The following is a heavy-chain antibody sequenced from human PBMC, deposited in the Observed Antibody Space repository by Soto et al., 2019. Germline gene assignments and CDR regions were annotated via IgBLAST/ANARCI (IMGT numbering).Heavy chain of an antibody. CDR3: AKGSASARPYYFDY. Sequence: GGSLRLSCAASGFTLSSYAMSWVRQAPGKGLEWVSAINPSSSFAYYADSVKGRFTISRDNSKSTLSLQMNSLRAEDTAIYYCAKGSASARPYYFDYWGQGTLVTVSS. CDR2: INPSSSFA. D-gene: IGHD6-6*01. CDR1: GFTLSSYA. V-gene: IGHV3-23*01. J-gene: IGHJ4*02.